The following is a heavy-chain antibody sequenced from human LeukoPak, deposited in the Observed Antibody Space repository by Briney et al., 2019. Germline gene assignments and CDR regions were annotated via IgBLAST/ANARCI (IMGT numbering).Heavy chain of an antibody. CDR3: AKWGDYDILSGYYVSDF. V-gene: IGHV3-23*01. J-gene: IGHJ4*02. D-gene: IGHD3-9*01. CDR1: GFIFRNYA. Sequence: GASLRLSCAASGFIFRNYAMSWVRQAPGKGLEWVSAITGSGDSTYYADSVKGRFTISRDNSKNTLYVEMNTLRAEDTAVYYCAKWGDYDILSGYYVSDFWGQGTLVTVSS. CDR2: ITGSGDST.